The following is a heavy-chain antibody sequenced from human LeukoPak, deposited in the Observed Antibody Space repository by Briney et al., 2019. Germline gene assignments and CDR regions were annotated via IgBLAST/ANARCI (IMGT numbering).Heavy chain of an antibody. CDR2: IWHDGNNK. J-gene: IGHJ4*02. Sequence: GRSLRLSCAVSGFTFSNYGMHWVRQAPGKGLEWVSMIWHDGNNKYYEDSVKGQFTISRDNSKNTLYLQMNSLRAEDTAVYYCARGDPQDYWGQGTLVIVSS. CDR3: ARGDPQDY. CDR1: GFTFSNYG. V-gene: IGHV3-33*01.